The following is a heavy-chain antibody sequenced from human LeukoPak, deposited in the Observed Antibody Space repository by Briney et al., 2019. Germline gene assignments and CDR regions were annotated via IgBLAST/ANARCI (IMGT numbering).Heavy chain of an antibody. CDR3: ARDGYDFWSGYYTYYYYGMDV. CDR1: GFTFSSYG. Sequence: GGSLRLSCAASGFTFSSYGMHWVRQAPGKGLEGVAVISYDGSNKYYADSVKGRFTISRDNSKNTLYLQMNSLRAEDTAVYYCARDGYDFWSGYYTYYYYGMDVWGQGTTVTVSS. V-gene: IGHV3-30*03. J-gene: IGHJ6*02. CDR2: ISYDGSNK. D-gene: IGHD3-3*01.